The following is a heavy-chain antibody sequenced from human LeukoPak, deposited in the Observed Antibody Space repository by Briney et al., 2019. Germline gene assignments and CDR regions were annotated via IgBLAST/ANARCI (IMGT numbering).Heavy chain of an antibody. CDR3: ASTHLRGVMVYYYYYMDV. V-gene: IGHV1-69*13. CDR1: GGTFSSYA. J-gene: IGHJ6*03. Sequence: ASVKVSCKASGGTFSSYAISWVRQAPGQGLEWMGGIIPIFGTANYAQKFQGRVTITADESTSTAYMELSSLRSEDTAVYYCASTHLRGVMVYYYYYMDVWGKGTTFTISS. CDR2: IIPIFGTA. D-gene: IGHD3-10*01.